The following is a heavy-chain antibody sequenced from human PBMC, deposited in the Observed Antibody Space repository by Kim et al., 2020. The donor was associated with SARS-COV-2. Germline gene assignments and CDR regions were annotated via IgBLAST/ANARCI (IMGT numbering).Heavy chain of an antibody. V-gene: IGHV3-49*03. CDR2: IRSKIFGGTA. D-gene: IGHD1-26*01. CDR1: GFNFGDFG. J-gene: IGHJ4*02. CDR3: SRAPVESGHYSFDY. Sequence: GGSLRLSCTASGFNFGDFGMSWFRQAPGKGLEWVGFIRSKIFGGTAEYAASVRGRFTISRDDSTRTAHLQMNSLNTGDTAVYYCSRAPVESGHYSFDYWGQGTLVIVSS.